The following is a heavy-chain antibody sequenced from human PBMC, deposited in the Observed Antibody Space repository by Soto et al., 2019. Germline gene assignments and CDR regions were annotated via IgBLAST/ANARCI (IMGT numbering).Heavy chain of an antibody. Sequence: QITLKESGPTLVRPTQTLTLTYTFSGFSLSTSGLGVGWIRQPPGKALEWLALIYWNDDKRYSPSLKTRLTITTDTTKNQVVLTITNMDPVNTATYYCAHRPSGWYLFDYWGQGTLVTVSS. CDR1: GFSLSTSGLG. CDR2: IYWNDDK. CDR3: AHRPSGWYLFDY. D-gene: IGHD6-19*01. V-gene: IGHV2-5*01. J-gene: IGHJ4*02.